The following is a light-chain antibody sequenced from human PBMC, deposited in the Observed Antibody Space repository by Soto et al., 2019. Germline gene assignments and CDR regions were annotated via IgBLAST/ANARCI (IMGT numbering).Light chain of an antibody. V-gene: IGLV3-21*02. CDR2: DGD. Sequence: SYELTQPPWVSVAPGQSARLTCGGDNIGSKIVHWYQLRPGQAPVLVVYDGDDGPSVIPERLSGSNSGSTATLTISRVESGDEADYYCQVWAGSSARVFGGGTKVTVL. CDR1: NIGSKI. CDR3: QVWAGSSARV. J-gene: IGLJ2*01.